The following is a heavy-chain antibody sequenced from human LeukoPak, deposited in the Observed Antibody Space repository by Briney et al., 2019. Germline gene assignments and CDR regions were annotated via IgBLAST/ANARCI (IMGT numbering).Heavy chain of an antibody. J-gene: IGHJ4*02. Sequence: PGGSLRLSCAASGFTFSYYGMSWVRQAPGKGLEWVAVISYDGSNKYYADSVKGRFTISRDNSKNTLYLQMNSLRAEDTAVYYCARDRGIGGYDYCDYWGQGTLVTVSS. D-gene: IGHD5-12*01. CDR3: ARDRGIGGYDYCDY. V-gene: IGHV3-30*03. CDR2: ISYDGSNK. CDR1: GFTFSYYG.